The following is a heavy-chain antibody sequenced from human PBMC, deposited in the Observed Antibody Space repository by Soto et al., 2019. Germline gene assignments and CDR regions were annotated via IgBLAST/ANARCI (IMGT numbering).Heavy chain of an antibody. V-gene: IGHV4-34*01. J-gene: IGHJ4*02. Sequence: SETLSLTCAVYGGSFSGYYWSWIRQPPGKGLEWIGEINHSGSTNYNPSLKSRVTISVDTSKNQFSLKLSSVTAADTAVYYCARGRRRLPYGSGSYYFDYWGQGTLVTVSS. CDR3: ARGRRRLPYGSGSYYFDY. D-gene: IGHD3-10*01. CDR2: INHSGST. CDR1: GGSFSGYY.